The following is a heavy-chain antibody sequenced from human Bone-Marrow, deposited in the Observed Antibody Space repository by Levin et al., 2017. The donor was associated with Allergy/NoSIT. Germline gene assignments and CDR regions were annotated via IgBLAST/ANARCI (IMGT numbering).Heavy chain of an antibody. J-gene: IGHJ6*02. Sequence: KISCKASGGSLNNYAISWVRQAPGQGLEWMGGIIPSFEATNYAQTFQDRVTITADESTNRAYMELRGLRSEDTAVYYCARGVRFLEWLSNPRHYYYYGMDVWGQGTTVTVSS. CDR3: ARGVRFLEWLSNPRHYYYYGMDV. CDR2: IIPSFEAT. V-gene: IGHV1-69*01. CDR1: GGSLNNYA. D-gene: IGHD3-3*01.